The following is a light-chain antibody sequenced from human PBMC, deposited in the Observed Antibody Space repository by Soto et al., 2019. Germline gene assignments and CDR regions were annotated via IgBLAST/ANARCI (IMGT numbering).Light chain of an antibody. Sequence: QSVLTQPPSVSGAPGQRITISCTGSPSNIGAGFDVHWYQQFPGTAPKLLIYGTTSRPSGVPDRFSGSQSGTSASLAITGLRAGDEAHYYCQSYDTSLSGAWVFGGGTKLTVL. CDR1: PSNIGAGFD. CDR2: GTT. V-gene: IGLV1-40*01. CDR3: QSYDTSLSGAWV. J-gene: IGLJ3*02.